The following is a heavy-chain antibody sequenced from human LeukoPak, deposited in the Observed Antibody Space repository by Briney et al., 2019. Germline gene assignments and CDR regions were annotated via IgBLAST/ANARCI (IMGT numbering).Heavy chain of an antibody. Sequence: GRSLRLSCAASGFTFSSYSMNWVRQAPGKGLEWVSSISSSSSYIYYADSVKGRFTASGDNAKNSLYLQMNSLRAEDTAVYYCASLCSSTSCYANWFDPWGQGTLVTVSS. D-gene: IGHD2-2*01. J-gene: IGHJ5*02. CDR3: ASLCSSTSCYANWFDP. CDR2: ISSSSSYI. CDR1: GFTFSSYS. V-gene: IGHV3-21*01.